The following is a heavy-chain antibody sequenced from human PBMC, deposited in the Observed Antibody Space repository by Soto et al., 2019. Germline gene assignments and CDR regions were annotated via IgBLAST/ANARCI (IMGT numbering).Heavy chain of an antibody. J-gene: IGHJ4*02. CDR1: GFTFSNYW. Sequence: EVQLVESGGGLVHPGESLRLACAAAGFTFSNYWMHWVRQAPGKGLVWVSRIDSDGSRISYADFVKGRFTISRDNAKNTVYLHMNSLTAEDTAVYYCVRTSLVVAVAPREDFWGQGTLVTVSS. CDR2: IDSDGSRI. D-gene: IGHD2-15*01. CDR3: VRTSLVVAVAPREDF. V-gene: IGHV3-74*01.